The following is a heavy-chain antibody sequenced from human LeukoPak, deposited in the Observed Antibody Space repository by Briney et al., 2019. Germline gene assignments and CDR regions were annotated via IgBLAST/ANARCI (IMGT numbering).Heavy chain of an antibody. CDR2: ISYDGSNK. Sequence: GGSLRLSCAASGFTFSSYAMHWARQAPGKGLEWVAVISYDGSNKYYADSVKGRFTISRDNSKNTLYLQMNSLRAEDTAVYYCARDSAGWAAFDIWGQGTKVTVSS. CDR3: ARDSAGWAAFDI. J-gene: IGHJ3*02. CDR1: GFTFSSYA. D-gene: IGHD1-14*01. V-gene: IGHV3-30-3*01.